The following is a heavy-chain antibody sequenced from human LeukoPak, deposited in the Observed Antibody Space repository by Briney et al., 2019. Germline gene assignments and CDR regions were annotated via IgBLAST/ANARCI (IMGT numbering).Heavy chain of an antibody. CDR3: ARTRTVPPGQFYYYYYYGMDV. CDR1: CGSISSGDYY. D-gene: IGHD4-17*01. Sequence: PSQTLSLTCTVSCGSISSGDYYWSWIRQPPGKGLEWIGYIYYSGSTYYNPSLKSRVTISVDTSKNQFSLKLSSVTAADTAVYYCARTRTVPPGQFYYYYYYGMDVWGQGTTVTVSS. J-gene: IGHJ6*02. V-gene: IGHV4-30-4*01. CDR2: IYYSGST.